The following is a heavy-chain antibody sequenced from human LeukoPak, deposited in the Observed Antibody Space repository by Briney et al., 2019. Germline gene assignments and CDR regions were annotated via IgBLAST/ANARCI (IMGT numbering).Heavy chain of an antibody. CDR1: GFSFSSYG. CDR2: ISYDGSNK. V-gene: IGHV3-30*03. CDR3: AVVVVSSKYYSDY. Sequence: GGSLRLSCAASGFSFSSYGMHWVRQAPGKGLEWVAGISYDGSNKYYADSVKGRFTISRDNSKNTLYLQMNSLRAEDTAVYYCAVVVVSSKYYSDYWGQGTLVTVSS. J-gene: IGHJ4*02. D-gene: IGHD2-15*01.